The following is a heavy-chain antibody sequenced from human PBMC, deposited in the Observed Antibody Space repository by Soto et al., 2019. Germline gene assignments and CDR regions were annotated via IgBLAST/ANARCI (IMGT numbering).Heavy chain of an antibody. Sequence: GGSLRLSCAASGFNVGAFSVNWVRHAPGKGLEWVSGISVSDAFIYYADSVRGRFSIYRDASENILYLQMNSLRVDDTALYYCTRETVAGITGLDYWGPGTLVTVSS. V-gene: IGHV3-23*01. D-gene: IGHD1-20*01. CDR3: TRETVAGITGLDY. J-gene: IGHJ4*02. CDR1: GFNVGAFS. CDR2: ISVSDAFI.